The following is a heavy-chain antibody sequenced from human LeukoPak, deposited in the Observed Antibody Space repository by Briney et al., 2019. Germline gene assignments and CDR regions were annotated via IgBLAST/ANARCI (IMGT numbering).Heavy chain of an antibody. CDR1: GFSFSSYG. CDR2: IRFDGSEK. CDR3: ARDGELDAFDI. Sequence: GGSLRLSCVASGFSFSSYGMHWVRRAPGKGLEWMTFIRFDGSEKYYADSVEGRFTISRDYSKNTLFLQMSSLRPEDTAVYYCARDGELDAFDIWGQGTMVTVSS. D-gene: IGHD1-26*01. V-gene: IGHV3-30*02. J-gene: IGHJ3*02.